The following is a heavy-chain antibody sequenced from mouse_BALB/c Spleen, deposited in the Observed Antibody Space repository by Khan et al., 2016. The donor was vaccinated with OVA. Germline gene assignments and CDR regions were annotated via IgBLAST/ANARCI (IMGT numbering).Heavy chain of an antibody. Sequence: QLEESGPGLVKPSQSLSLTCTVTGYSITSDYAWNWIRQFPENKLEWMGYISSSGSTNYNPALKSRISITRDTSKNQFFLQFNSVTTEDTATYYCARDGSRCKSAMDYWGQGTSVTVSS. CDR3: ARDGSRCKSAMDY. CDR1: GYSITSDYA. J-gene: IGHJ4*01. V-gene: IGHV3-2*02. D-gene: IGHD2-3*01. CDR2: ISSSGST.